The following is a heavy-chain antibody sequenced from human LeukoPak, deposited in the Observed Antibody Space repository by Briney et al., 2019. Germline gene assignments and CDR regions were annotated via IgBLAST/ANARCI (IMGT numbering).Heavy chain of an antibody. CDR1: GFTFSSYA. Sequence: QSGGSLRLSCAASGFTFSSYAMSWVRQAPGKGLEWVSAISGSGGSTYYADSVKGRFTISRDNSKNTLYLQMNSLRAEDTAVYYCAKAFKSDYYEKRMVADLDYWGQGTLVTVSS. CDR3: AKAFKSDYYEKRMVADLDY. D-gene: IGHD3-22*01. CDR2: ISGSGGST. V-gene: IGHV3-23*01. J-gene: IGHJ4*02.